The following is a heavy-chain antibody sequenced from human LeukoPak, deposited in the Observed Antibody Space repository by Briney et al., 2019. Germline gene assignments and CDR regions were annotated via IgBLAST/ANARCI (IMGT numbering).Heavy chain of an antibody. Sequence: PGGSLRLSCAASGFTFSSYAMHWVRQAPGKGLEWVAVISYDGSNKYYADSVKGRFTIFRDNSKNTLYLQMNSLRAEDTAVYYCARGPFDWLWDYWGQGTLVTVSS. CDR1: GFTFSSYA. D-gene: IGHD3-9*01. V-gene: IGHV3-30*04. J-gene: IGHJ4*02. CDR2: ISYDGSNK. CDR3: ARGPFDWLWDY.